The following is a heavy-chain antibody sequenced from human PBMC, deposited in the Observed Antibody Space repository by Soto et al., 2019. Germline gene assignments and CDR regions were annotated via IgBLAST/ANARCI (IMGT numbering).Heavy chain of an antibody. CDR3: ARAERGIAVAGNWFDP. V-gene: IGHV4-4*02. D-gene: IGHD6-19*01. J-gene: IGHJ5*02. CDR2: IYHSGST. Sequence: SETLSLTCAVSGGSISSSNWWSWVRQPPGKGLEWIGEIYHSGSTNYNPSLKSRVTISVDTSKNQFSLKLSSVTAADAAVYYCARAERGIAVAGNWFDPWGQGTLVTVSS. CDR1: GGSISSSNW.